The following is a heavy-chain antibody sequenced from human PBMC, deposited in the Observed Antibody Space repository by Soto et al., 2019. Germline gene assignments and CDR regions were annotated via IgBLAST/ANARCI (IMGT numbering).Heavy chain of an antibody. V-gene: IGHV1-69*12. Sequence: QVQLVQSGAEVKKPGSSVKVSCKASGGTFSSYAISWVRQAPGQGLEWMGGIIPIFGTANYAQKFQGRVTITADESTRTAYMELSSLRSEDTAVYYCARDDLAAAGTKYFDYWGQGTLVTVSS. CDR1: GGTFSSYA. CDR3: ARDDLAAAGTKYFDY. D-gene: IGHD6-13*01. J-gene: IGHJ4*02. CDR2: IIPIFGTA.